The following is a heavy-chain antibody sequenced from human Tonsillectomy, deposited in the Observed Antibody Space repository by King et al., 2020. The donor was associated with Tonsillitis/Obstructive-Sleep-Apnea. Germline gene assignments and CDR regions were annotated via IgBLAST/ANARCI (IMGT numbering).Heavy chain of an antibody. Sequence: QLVQSGAEVKKPGESLRISCKGSGYSFTSYWISWVRQMPGKGLEWMGSVEPSDSYTNYSPPFQGHVTIPADKSISTAYLPWSSLKASDTAMYYCARLDIESSSTSRWGQGTLVTVSS. CDR1: GYSFTSYW. D-gene: IGHD2-2*01. CDR3: ARLDIESSSTSR. CDR2: VEPSDSYT. J-gene: IGHJ4*02. V-gene: IGHV5-10-1*01.